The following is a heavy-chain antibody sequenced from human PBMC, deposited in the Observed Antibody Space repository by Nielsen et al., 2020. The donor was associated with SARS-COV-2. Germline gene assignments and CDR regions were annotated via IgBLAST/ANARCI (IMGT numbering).Heavy chain of an antibody. V-gene: IGHV1-69*06. D-gene: IGHD3-3*01. CDR2: IIPIFGTA. CDR1: GGTFSSYA. J-gene: IGHJ6*02. CDR3: ARGGDYDFWSGYRYYGMDV. Sequence: SVKVSCKASGGTFSSYAISWVRQAPGQGLEWMGGIIPIFGTANYAQKFQGRVTITADKSTSTAYMELSSLRSEDTAVYYCARGGDYDFWSGYRYYGMDVWGQGTTVTVSS.